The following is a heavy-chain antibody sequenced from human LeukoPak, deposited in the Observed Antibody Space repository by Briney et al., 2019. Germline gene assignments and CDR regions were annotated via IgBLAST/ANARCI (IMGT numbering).Heavy chain of an antibody. D-gene: IGHD4-17*01. V-gene: IGHV3-13*01. CDR1: GFTFSSYD. Sequence: PGGSLRLSCAASGFTFSSYDMHWVRQATGRGLEWVSAISTGGDTYYPGSVKGRFTISRENAKNSLYLQMNNLRAGDTAVYYCARGRVTTAPGMDVWGQGTTVTVSS. CDR3: ARGRVTTAPGMDV. J-gene: IGHJ6*02. CDR2: ISTGGDT.